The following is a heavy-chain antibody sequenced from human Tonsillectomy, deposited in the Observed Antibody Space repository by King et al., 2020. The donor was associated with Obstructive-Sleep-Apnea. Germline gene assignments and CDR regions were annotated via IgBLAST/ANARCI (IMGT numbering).Heavy chain of an antibody. CDR2: IYNSETT. J-gene: IGHJ4*02. CDR3: ARHSRPTGIAGY. D-gene: IGHD1-1*01. V-gene: IGHV4-59*08. Sequence: VQLQESGPGLVKPSETLSLTCTVSGGSISSYYWSWIRQPPGKGLEWIGYIYNSETTKYNPSLKSRVTISVDTSKNQFSLKLSSVTAADTAVYYGARHSRPTGIAGYWGQGTLVTVSS. CDR1: GGSISSYY.